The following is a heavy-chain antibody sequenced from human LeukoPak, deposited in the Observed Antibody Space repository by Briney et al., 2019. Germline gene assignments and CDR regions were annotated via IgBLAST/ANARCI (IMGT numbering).Heavy chain of an antibody. CDR1: GGTFSSYA. Sequence: APVKVSCKASGGTFSSYAISWVRQAPGQGLEWMGGIIPIFGTANYAQKFQGRVTITADESTSTAYMELSSLRSEDTAVYYCARAMRYSSGNSLNYWGQGTLVTVSS. D-gene: IGHD6-19*01. J-gene: IGHJ4*02. V-gene: IGHV1-69*13. CDR2: IIPIFGTA. CDR3: ARAMRYSSGNSLNY.